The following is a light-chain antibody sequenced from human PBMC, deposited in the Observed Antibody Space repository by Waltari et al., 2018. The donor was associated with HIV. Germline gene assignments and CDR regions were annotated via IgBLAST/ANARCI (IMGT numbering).Light chain of an antibody. Sequence: QSVLTQPPSASGTPGQTVVISCSGNSSNIGNNDVTWYQLLPGSAPRLLIYMNNYRPSGVPDRFSGSRSGTSACLAINGLQSEDEADYYCATWDDSLYGVFGGGTKLTVV. CDR3: ATWDDSLYGV. CDR2: MNN. V-gene: IGLV1-44*01. J-gene: IGLJ3*02. CDR1: SSNIGNND.